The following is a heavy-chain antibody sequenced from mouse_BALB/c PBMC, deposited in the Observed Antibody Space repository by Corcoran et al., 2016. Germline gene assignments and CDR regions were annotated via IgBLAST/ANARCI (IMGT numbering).Heavy chain of an antibody. CDR1: GFSLSTSGMG. CDR2: IYWDDDK. Sequence: QVTLKESGPGILQPSQTLSLTCSFSGFSLSTSGMGVSWIRQPSGKGLEWLAHIYWDDDKRYNPSLKSRLTISKDTSSNQVFLKITSVDTADTATYYCARREDDYYFDYWGQGTTLTVSS. V-gene: IGHV8-12*01. CDR3: ARREDDYYFDY. J-gene: IGHJ2*01. D-gene: IGHD2-4*01.